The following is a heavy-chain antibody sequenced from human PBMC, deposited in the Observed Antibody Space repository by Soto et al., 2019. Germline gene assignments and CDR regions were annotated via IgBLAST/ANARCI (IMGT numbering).Heavy chain of an antibody. D-gene: IGHD3-22*01. CDR3: ARYSHRANPYYYDSSGYGTYGMDV. Sequence: GASVKVSCKASGYTFTSYYMHWVRQAPGQGLEWMGIINPSGGSTSYAQKFQGRVTMTRDTSTSTVYMELSSLRSEDTAVYYCARYSHRANPYYYDSSGYGTYGMDVWGQGTTVTVSS. CDR1: GYTFTSYY. CDR2: INPSGGST. V-gene: IGHV1-46*01. J-gene: IGHJ6*02.